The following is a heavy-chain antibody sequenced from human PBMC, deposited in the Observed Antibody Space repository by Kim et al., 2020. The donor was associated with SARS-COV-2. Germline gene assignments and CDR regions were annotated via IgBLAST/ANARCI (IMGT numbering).Heavy chain of an antibody. D-gene: IGHD4-17*01. Sequence: ASVKVPCKASGYSFGKYGVHWVRQAPGKSLEYMGWINAGNGATKYAQKFQGRVTITRDTSASIAYMELSDLTSEDTAFYFYATAGAHNGGSFFDSWGQ. CDR1: GYSFGKYG. CDR3: ATAGAHNGGSFFDS. V-gene: IGHV1-3*01. CDR2: INAGNGAT. J-gene: IGHJ4*02.